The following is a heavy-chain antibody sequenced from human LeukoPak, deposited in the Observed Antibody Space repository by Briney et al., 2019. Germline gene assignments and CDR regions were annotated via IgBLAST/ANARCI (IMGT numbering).Heavy chain of an antibody. V-gene: IGHV3-23*01. CDR3: ARCGDYYYYYKDV. CDR1: GFTFSRYA. Sequence: GGSLRLSCAASGFTFSRYAMSWVRQAPGKGLEWVSSIGGSGHTTDYAASVKGRFTISRDNSTNTLYLQMNNLGVEDAAVYYCARCGDYYYYYKDVWGKGTTVTVSS. J-gene: IGHJ6*03. CDR2: IGGSGHTT. D-gene: IGHD2-21*01.